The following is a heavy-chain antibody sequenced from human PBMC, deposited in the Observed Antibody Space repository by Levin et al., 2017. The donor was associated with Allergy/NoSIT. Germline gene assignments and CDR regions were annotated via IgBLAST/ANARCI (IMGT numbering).Heavy chain of an antibody. CDR2: SSNDGNNQ. CDR3: AKGGSFDS. CDR1: GISFSDFG. Sequence: PGGSLRLSCAVSGISFSDFGFHWVRQAPGKGLEWVAISSNDGNNQYYGDSVKGRFTVSRDKSKNTLNLQMNALRPDDTAVYYCAKGGSFDSWGQGTLVTVSS. J-gene: IGHJ4*02. D-gene: IGHD3-10*01. V-gene: IGHV3-30*18.